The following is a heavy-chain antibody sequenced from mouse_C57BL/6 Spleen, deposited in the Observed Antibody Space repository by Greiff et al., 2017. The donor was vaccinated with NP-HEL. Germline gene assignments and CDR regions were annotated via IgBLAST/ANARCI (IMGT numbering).Heavy chain of an antibody. J-gene: IGHJ2*01. CDR3: ARRRYFDY. V-gene: IGHV1-50*01. Sequence: VQLQQPGAELVKPGASVKLSCKASGYTFTSYWMQWVKQRPGQGLEWIGEIDPADSYTNYNQKFKGKATLTVDTSSRTAYMQLSSLTSEDSAVYYCARRRYFDYWGQGTTLTVSS. CDR1: GYTFTSYW. CDR2: IDPADSYT.